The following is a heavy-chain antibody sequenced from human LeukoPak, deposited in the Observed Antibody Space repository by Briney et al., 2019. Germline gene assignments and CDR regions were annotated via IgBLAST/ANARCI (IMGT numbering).Heavy chain of an antibody. CDR3: ACELSNRENFDY. D-gene: IGHD1-26*01. CDR2: INPDSGGT. CDR1: GYTFTAYF. V-gene: IGHV1-2*02. Sequence: ASVKVSCKASGYTFTAYFMHWVRQAHGQGLEWMGWINPDSGGTNYAQRFQGRVTMTRDTSITTAYMELSSLRSDDAAVYYCACELSNRENFDYWGQGTLVTVSS. J-gene: IGHJ4*02.